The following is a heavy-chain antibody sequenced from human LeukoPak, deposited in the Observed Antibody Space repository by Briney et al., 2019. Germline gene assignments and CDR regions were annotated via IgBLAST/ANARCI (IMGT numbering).Heavy chain of an antibody. CDR1: GGSISSYY. J-gene: IGHJ3*02. V-gene: IGHV4-59*12. CDR2: IYYSGST. D-gene: IGHD2-2*01. CDR3: ARYCSSTSCYLGAFDI. Sequence: SETLSLTCTVSGGSISSYYWSWLRQPPGKGLEWIGYIYYSGSTNYNPSLKSRVTISVDTSKNQFSLKLSSVTAADTAVYYCARYCSSTSCYLGAFDIWGQGTMVTVSS.